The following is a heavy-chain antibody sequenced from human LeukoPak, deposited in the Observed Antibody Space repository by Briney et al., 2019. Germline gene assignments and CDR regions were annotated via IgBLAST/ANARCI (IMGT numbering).Heavy chain of an antibody. J-gene: IGHJ3*02. CDR2: IKSKTDGGTT. CDR3: SASTGYSGGAFDI. Sequence: GGSLRLSCAASGFTFTNAWMSWVRQAPGKGREWVGRIKSKTDGGTTDYAAPVKGRFTISRDDSKNTLYLQMNSLKTEDTAVYYCSASTGYSGGAFDIWGQGTMVTVSS. CDR1: GFTFTNAW. D-gene: IGHD3-9*01. V-gene: IGHV3-15*01.